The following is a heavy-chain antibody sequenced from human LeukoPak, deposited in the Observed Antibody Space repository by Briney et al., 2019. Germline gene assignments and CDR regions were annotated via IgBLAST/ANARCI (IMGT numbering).Heavy chain of an antibody. Sequence: PGGSLRLSCAASGFTFSSYAMSWVRQAPGKGLEWVSAISGSGGSTYYADSVKGRFTISRDNSKNTLYLQMNSLRAEDTAVYYCAKYECSSSPGGVYFDYWGQGTLVTVSS. V-gene: IGHV3-23*01. CDR1: GFTFSSYA. CDR3: AKYECSSSPGGVYFDY. J-gene: IGHJ4*02. D-gene: IGHD6-6*01. CDR2: ISGSGGST.